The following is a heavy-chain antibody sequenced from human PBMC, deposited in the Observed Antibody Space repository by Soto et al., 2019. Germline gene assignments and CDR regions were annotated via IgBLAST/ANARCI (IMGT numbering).Heavy chain of an antibody. V-gene: IGHV1-18*01. CDR1: GYAFTTYG. CDR2: ISAHNGNT. D-gene: IGHD1-1*01. CDR3: ARGRYGDY. J-gene: IGHJ4*02. Sequence: QDHLVQSGAEVKKPGASVNVSCKGSGYAFTTYGITWVRQAPRQGLEWMGWISAHNGNTNYARKLQGRVTVTRDTSTSTAYMELRSLRSDDTAVYYCARGRYGDYWGQGALVTVSS.